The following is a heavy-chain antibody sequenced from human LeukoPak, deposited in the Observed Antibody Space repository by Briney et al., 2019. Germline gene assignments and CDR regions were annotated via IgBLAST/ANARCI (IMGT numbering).Heavy chain of an antibody. D-gene: IGHD6-13*01. J-gene: IGHJ5*02. V-gene: IGHV3-53*04. CDR2: IYSGGST. Sequence: PGGSLRLPCATSVFTVSSNYMSWVRQAPGKGLEWVSVIYSGGSTYYADSVKGRFTISRHNSKNTLYLQMNSLRAEDTAVYYCARVGSTIAAAGTAFGNWFDPWGQGTLVTVSS. CDR3: ARVGSTIAAAGTAFGNWFDP. CDR1: VFTVSSNY.